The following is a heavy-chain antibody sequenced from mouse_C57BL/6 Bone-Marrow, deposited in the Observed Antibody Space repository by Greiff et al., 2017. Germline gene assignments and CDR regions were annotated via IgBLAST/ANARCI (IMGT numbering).Heavy chain of an antibody. J-gene: IGHJ4*01. D-gene: IGHD2-3*01. Sequence: QVQLQQPGAELVRPGSSVKLSCKASGYTFTSYWMHWVKQRPIQGLEWIGNIDPSDSETHYNQKFKDKATLTVDKSSSTAYMQLSSLTAEDTAVYYCARSWVLRYYAMDYWGQGTSVTVSS. CDR3: ARSWVLRYYAMDY. V-gene: IGHV1-52*01. CDR2: IDPSDSET. CDR1: GYTFTSYW.